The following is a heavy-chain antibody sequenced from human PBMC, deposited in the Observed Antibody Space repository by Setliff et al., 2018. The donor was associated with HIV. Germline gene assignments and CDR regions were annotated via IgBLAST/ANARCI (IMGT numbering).Heavy chain of an antibody. CDR3: ARYNYDFLTGYYPIDY. CDR2: INHSGST. J-gene: IGHJ4*02. D-gene: IGHD3-9*01. Sequence: SETLSLTCAVYGGSFSGYYWSWIRQPPGKGLEWIGEINHSGSTNYNPSLKSRVTISVDTSKSQFSLKLSSVTAADTAVYYCARYNYDFLTGYYPIDYWGQGTLVTVSS. CDR1: GGSFSGYY. V-gene: IGHV4-34*01.